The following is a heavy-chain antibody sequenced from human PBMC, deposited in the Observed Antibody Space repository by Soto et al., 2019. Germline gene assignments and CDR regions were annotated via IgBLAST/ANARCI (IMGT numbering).Heavy chain of an antibody. CDR3: ARGRVVVVVPVPYYYYGMDV. D-gene: IGHD2-2*01. Sequence: SETLSLTCAVYGGSFSGYYWSWIRQPPGKGLEWIGEINHSGSTNYNPSLKSRVTISVDTSKNQFSLKLSSVTAADTAVYYCARGRVVVVVPVPYYYYGMDVWGQGTTVTVS. CDR2: INHSGST. V-gene: IGHV4-34*01. J-gene: IGHJ6*02. CDR1: GGSFSGYY.